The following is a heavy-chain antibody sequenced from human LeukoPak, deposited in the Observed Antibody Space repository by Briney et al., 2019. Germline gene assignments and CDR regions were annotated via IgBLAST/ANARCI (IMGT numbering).Heavy chain of an antibody. D-gene: IGHD3-3*01. CDR1: GYTFTGYY. Sequence: ASVKVSCKASGYTFTGYYMHGVRQAPGQGLEWMGWINPNSGGTNYAQKFQGRVTMTRDTSISTAYMELSRLRSDDTAVYYCARSGKAADFWSGYCVDYWGQGTLVTVSS. V-gene: IGHV1-2*02. CDR3: ARSGKAADFWSGYCVDY. J-gene: IGHJ4*02. CDR2: INPNSGGT.